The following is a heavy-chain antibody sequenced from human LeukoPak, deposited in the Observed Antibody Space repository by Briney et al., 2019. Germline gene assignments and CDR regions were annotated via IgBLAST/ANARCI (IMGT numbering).Heavy chain of an antibody. D-gene: IGHD1-26*01. CDR3: ATWGSYSYFDY. V-gene: IGHV3-48*01. J-gene: IGHJ4*02. Sequence: GGSLRLSXSASGFTFSSYSINWVRQAPGKGLEWVSYISGSSSTIYYADSVKGRFTISRDNAKNSLFLQMNSLRAEDTAVYYCATWGSYSYFDYWGQGTLVTVSS. CDR2: ISGSSSTI. CDR1: GFTFSSYS.